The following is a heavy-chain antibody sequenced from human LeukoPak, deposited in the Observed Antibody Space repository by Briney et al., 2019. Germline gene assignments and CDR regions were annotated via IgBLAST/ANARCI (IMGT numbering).Heavy chain of an antibody. CDR1: GFTFSK. Sequence: GGSPRLSCAASGFTFSKMNWVRQAPGKGLEWVSYISSSGSTIYYADSVKGRFTISRDNAKNSLYLQMNSLRAEDTAVYYCAELGITMIGGVWGKGTTVTISS. CDR2: ISSSGSTI. D-gene: IGHD3-10*02. V-gene: IGHV3-48*03. J-gene: IGHJ6*03. CDR3: AELGITMIGGV.